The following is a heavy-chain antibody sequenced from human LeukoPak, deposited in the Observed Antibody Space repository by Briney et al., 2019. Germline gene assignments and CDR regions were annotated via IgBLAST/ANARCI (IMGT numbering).Heavy chain of an antibody. Sequence: ASVKVSCKASGYTFTSYDINWVRQAAGQGLEWMGCMNPNSGNTGYAQKFQGRVTMTRNTSISTAYMELSSLRSEDTAVYYCARGGRDYGGNSVANWFDPWGQGTLVTVSS. CDR2: MNPNSGNT. CDR1: GYTFTSYD. J-gene: IGHJ5*02. CDR3: ARGGRDYGGNSVANWFDP. V-gene: IGHV1-8*01. D-gene: IGHD4-23*01.